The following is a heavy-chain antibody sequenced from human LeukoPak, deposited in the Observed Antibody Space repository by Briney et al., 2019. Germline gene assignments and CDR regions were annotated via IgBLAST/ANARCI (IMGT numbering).Heavy chain of an antibody. CDR2: ITHSGST. D-gene: IGHD3-9*01. V-gene: IGHV4-34*01. CDR1: GGSFSGFF. CDR3: ARDPLTGFDF. J-gene: IGHJ4*02. Sequence: PSETLSLTCAVYGGSFSGFFWSWIRQPPWKGLEWIGEITHSGSTNYNPSLKSRVTISVDTSKSQFSQNLSSVTAADTAVYYCARDPLTGFDFWGQGTLVTVSS.